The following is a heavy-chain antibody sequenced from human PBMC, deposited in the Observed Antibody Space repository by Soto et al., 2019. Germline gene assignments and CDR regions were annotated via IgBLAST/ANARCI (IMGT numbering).Heavy chain of an antibody. CDR3: ARDSGGRRYYYYGMDV. D-gene: IGHD2-15*01. CDR2: IYYSGST. J-gene: IGHJ6*02. Sequence: SETLSLTSTVSGGSISSYYWSWIRQPPGKGLEWIGYIYYSGSTNYNPSLKSRVTISVDTSKNQFSLKLSSVTAADTAVYYCARDSGGRRYYYYGMDVWGQGTTVTVSS. V-gene: IGHV4-59*01. CDR1: GGSISSYY.